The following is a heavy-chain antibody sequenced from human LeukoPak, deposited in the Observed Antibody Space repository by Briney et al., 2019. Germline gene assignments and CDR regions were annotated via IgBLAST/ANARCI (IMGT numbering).Heavy chain of an antibody. CDR3: ARGQVFVV. CDR1: GGSFSGYY. J-gene: IGHJ4*02. D-gene: IGHD2-15*01. Sequence: ASETLSLTCAVYGGSFSGYYWSWIRQPPGKGLEWIGEINHSGSTNYNPSLKSRVTISVDTSKNQFSLKLSSVTAADTAVYYCARGQVFVVWGQGTLVTVSS. V-gene: IGHV4-34*01. CDR2: INHSGST.